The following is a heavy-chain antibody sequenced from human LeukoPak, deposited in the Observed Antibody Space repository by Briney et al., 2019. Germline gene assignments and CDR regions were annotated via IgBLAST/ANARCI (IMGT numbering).Heavy chain of an antibody. J-gene: IGHJ4*02. CDR2: ITGSGVNT. CDR3: AKGATYDYSEYYAYF. D-gene: IGHD4-11*01. V-gene: IGHV3-23*01. CDR1: GFAINNYV. Sequence: GGSLRLSCAASGFAINNYVMSWVRQAPGKGLEWVSVITGSGVNTYYADSVKGRFTISRDTSKNTLYLQMSSLRAEDTAIYYCAKGATYDYSEYYAYFWSQRTLVTVSS.